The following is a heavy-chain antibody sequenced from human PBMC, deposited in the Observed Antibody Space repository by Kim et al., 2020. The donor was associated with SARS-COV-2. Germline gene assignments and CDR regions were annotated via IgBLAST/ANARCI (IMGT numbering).Heavy chain of an antibody. J-gene: IGHJ4*02. D-gene: IGHD6-13*01. CDR3: ARGEAAVSRHFDF. CDR1: GGSISSGGYY. CDR2: IYNSGST. Sequence: SETLSLTCTVSGGSISSGGYYWSWVRQHPEKGLEWVGYIYNSGSTYYNPSLKSRVIISVDTSQNQFSLRLNSVTAADTAVYYCARGEAAVSRHFDFWGQGTLVTVSS. V-gene: IGHV4-31*03.